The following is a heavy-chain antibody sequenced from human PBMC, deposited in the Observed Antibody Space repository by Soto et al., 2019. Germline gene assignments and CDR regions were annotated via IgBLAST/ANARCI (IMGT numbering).Heavy chain of an antibody. J-gene: IGHJ4*02. Sequence: EVQLLESGGVLVQPGGSLRLSCAASGFTFSSYAMIWVRQAPGKGLEWVSAISGSGGSTYYADSVKGRFTISRDNSKTTPYLQMNSLRAEDTAVYYCAYSSNPFGYWGQGTLVTVSS. V-gene: IGHV3-23*01. CDR1: GFTFSSYA. CDR3: AYSSNPFGY. CDR2: ISGSGGST. D-gene: IGHD6-13*01.